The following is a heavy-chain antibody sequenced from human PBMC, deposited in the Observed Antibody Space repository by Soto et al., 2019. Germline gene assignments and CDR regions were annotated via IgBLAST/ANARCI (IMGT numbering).Heavy chain of an antibody. D-gene: IGHD2-8*02. CDR3: ASDKITGLFDY. Sequence: PSETLSLTCAVSGGSISSSNWWSWVRQPPGKGLEWIGEIYHSGSTNYNPSLKSRVTISVDRSKNQFSLKLTSVTAADTAVYYCASDKITGLFDYWGQRTLVTVSS. J-gene: IGHJ4*02. CDR1: GGSISSSNW. CDR2: IYHSGST. V-gene: IGHV4-4*02.